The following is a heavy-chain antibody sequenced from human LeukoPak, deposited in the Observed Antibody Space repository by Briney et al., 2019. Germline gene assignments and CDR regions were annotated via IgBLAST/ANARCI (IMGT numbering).Heavy chain of an antibody. CDR3: ASGSLCDY. Sequence: GGSLRLSCAASGFTVSTKLMSWVRQAPGKGLDYVSLIYSGGNTYYADSVKGRFTISRDNSKNTLYLQMNSLSAEDTAVYYSASGSLCDYWGQGTLVTVSS. D-gene: IGHD1-26*01. V-gene: IGHV3-53*01. CDR2: IYSGGNT. CDR1: GFTVSTKL. J-gene: IGHJ4*02.